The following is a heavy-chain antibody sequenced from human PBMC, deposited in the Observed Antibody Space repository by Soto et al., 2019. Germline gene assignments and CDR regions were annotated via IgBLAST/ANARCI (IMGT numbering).Heavy chain of an antibody. V-gene: IGHV3-30*03. J-gene: IGHJ4*02. CDR2: ISHDGRNQ. CDR3: ATSDFTSYPGLD. Sequence: PGGSLRLSCLGSVFSCTSYDMHWVRQSPGKGLEWVAVISHDGRNQYYGESVRGRFTISRDNSNNTLFLQMNSLRIEDSALYYCATSDFTSYPGLDWGQGA. CDR1: VFSCTSYD.